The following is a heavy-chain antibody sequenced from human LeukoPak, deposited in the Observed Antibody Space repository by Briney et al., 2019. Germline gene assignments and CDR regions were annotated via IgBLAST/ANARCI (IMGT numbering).Heavy chain of an antibody. CDR2: ISWNSGSI. V-gene: IGHV3-9*01. J-gene: IGHJ4*02. D-gene: IGHD3-16*01. CDR3: AKDMIKGVSRVNYFDY. CDR1: GFTFDDYA. Sequence: GGSLRLSCAASGFTFDDYAMHWVRQAPGKGLEWVSGISWNSGSIGYADSVKGRFTISRDNAKNSLYLQMNSLRAEDTALYYCAKDMIKGVSRVNYFDYWGQGTLVTVSS.